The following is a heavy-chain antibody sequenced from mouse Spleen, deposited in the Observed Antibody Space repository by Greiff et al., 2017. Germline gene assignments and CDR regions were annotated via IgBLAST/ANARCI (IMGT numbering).Heavy chain of an antibody. J-gene: IGHJ4*01. CDR3: ANTATDHYYAMDY. Sequence: QVQLQQSGAELVRPGTSVKVSCKASGYAFTNYLIEWVKQRPGQGLEWIGVINPGSGGTNYNEKFKGKATLTADKSSSTAYMQLSSLTSEDSAVYFCANTATDHYYAMDYWGQGTSVTVSS. D-gene: IGHD1-2*01. CDR1: GYAFTNYL. V-gene: IGHV1-54*01. CDR2: INPGSGGT.